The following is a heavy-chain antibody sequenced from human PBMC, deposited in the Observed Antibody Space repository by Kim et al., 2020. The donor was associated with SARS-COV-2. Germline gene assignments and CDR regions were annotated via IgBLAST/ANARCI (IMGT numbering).Heavy chain of an antibody. CDR2: ISSSSSPI. D-gene: IGHD6-19*01. CDR3: AREGQWLSLYYYGMDV. Sequence: GGSLRLSCAASGFTFSYYSMNWVRQAPGKWLEWVSYISSSSSPIYYADSVKGRFTVSRDNAKNSLYLQMNSLRDEDTAVYYCAREGQWLSLYYYGMDVWGQGTTVTVSS. J-gene: IGHJ6*02. V-gene: IGHV3-48*02. CDR1: GFTFSYYS.